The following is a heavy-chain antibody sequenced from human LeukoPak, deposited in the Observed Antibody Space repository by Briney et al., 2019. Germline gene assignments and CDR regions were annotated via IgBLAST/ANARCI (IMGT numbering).Heavy chain of an antibody. D-gene: IGHD2-2*01. V-gene: IGHV3-11*01. CDR2: ISSSGSTI. CDR3: AKDGYCSSTSCYAADGFDY. CDR1: GFTFSDYY. Sequence: GGSLRLSCAASGFTFSDYYMSWIRQAPGKGLEWVSYISSSGSTIYYADSVKGRFTISRDNAKNSLYLQMNSLRAEDTAVHYCAKDGYCSSTSCYAADGFDYWGQGTLVTVSS. J-gene: IGHJ4*02.